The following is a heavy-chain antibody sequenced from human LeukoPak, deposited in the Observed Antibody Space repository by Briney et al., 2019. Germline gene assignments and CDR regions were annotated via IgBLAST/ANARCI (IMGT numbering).Heavy chain of an antibody. V-gene: IGHV3-23*01. CDR1: GFTFSTFA. CDR3: AKRGDTTGAFDI. CDR2: ISGSGDNT. D-gene: IGHD4-17*01. J-gene: IGHJ3*02. Sequence: GGSLRLSCAASGFTFSTFAMSWVRQAPGKGLEWVSAISGSGDNTYYADSVKGRFTISRDNSKNTLYLQMNSLRAEDTAVYYCAKRGDTTGAFDIWGQGTMVTVSS.